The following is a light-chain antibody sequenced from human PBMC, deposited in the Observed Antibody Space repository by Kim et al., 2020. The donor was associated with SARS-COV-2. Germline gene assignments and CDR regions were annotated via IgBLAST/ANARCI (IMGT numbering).Light chain of an antibody. V-gene: IGLV2-14*03. Sequence: QSALTQPASVSGSPGQSITISCTGTSSDVGGYNYVSWYQQHPGKAPKLMIYDVSKRPSGVSNRFSGSKSGNTASLTISGLQGEDEADYYCSSYTSSSTVVFGGGTKLTVL. CDR2: DVS. CDR3: SSYTSSSTVV. CDR1: SSDVGGYNY. J-gene: IGLJ2*01.